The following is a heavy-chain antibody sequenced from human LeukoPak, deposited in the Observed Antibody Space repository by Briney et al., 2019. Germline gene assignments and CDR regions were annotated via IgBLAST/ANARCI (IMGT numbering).Heavy chain of an antibody. Sequence: ASVKVSCTSSGYTFTSYYMHWVRQAPGQGLEWMGIINPSGGSTSYAQKFQGRVTMTRDTSTSTVYMELSSLRSEDTAVYYCAREGDGYNYWFDPWGQGTLVTVSS. CDR1: GYTFTSYY. CDR2: INPSGGST. D-gene: IGHD5-24*01. V-gene: IGHV1-46*01. CDR3: AREGDGYNYWFDP. J-gene: IGHJ5*02.